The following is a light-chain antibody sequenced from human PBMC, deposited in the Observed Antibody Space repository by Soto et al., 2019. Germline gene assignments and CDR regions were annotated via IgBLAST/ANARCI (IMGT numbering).Light chain of an antibody. J-gene: IGKJ2*01. Sequence: EIVMTHSPATLSVSPGERATLSCRASQSVSSNLAWYQQKPGQAPRLLIYGASTRDTGIPARFSGSGSATEFTLTISSLQSEDFAVYYCQQYNNWPPYTFAQGTKLEIK. CDR2: GAS. V-gene: IGKV3-15*01. CDR1: QSVSSN. CDR3: QQYNNWPPYT.